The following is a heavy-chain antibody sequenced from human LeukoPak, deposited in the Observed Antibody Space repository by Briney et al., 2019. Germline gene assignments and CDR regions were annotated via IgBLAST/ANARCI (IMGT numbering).Heavy chain of an antibody. CDR3: ARNYQGHYYYYMDV. V-gene: IGHV3-20*04. CDR1: GFTFDDYG. D-gene: IGHD1-7*01. J-gene: IGHJ6*03. CDR2: INWNGGST. Sequence: GGSLRLSCAASGFTFDDYGMSWVRQAPGKGLEWVSGINWNGGSTGYADSVKGRFTISRDNAKNSLYLQMNSLRAEDTALYYCARNYQGHYYYYMDVWGKGTTVTVSS.